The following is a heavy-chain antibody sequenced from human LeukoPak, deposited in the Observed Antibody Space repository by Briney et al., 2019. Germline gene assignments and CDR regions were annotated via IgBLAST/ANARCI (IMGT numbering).Heavy chain of an antibody. CDR3: ARGRYSSSWYGYFDY. CDR2: NHDGGST. Sequence: SETLSLTCIVSGGSISSGISYWGWARHPPGRGLGWLGRNHDGGSTYYNPSLKSRVTISVDTSKNQFSRKLSSVTGADTAVYYCARGRYSSSWYGYFDYWGQGTLVTVSS. CDR1: GGSISSGISY. J-gene: IGHJ4*02. D-gene: IGHD6-13*01. V-gene: IGHV4-39*07.